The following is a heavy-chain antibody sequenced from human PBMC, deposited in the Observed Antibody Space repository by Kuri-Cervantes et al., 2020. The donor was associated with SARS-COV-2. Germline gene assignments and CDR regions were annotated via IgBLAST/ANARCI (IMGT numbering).Heavy chain of an antibody. Sequence: SVKVSCKASGYTFTSYAMHWVRQAPGQGLEWMGGIIPILGIANYAQKFQERVTITRDMSTSTAYVELSSLRSEDTAVYYCAAGPDYYGDPHRGDYWGQGTLVTVSS. CDR1: GYTFTSYA. CDR3: AAGPDYYGDPHRGDY. D-gene: IGHD4-17*01. CDR2: IIPILGIA. J-gene: IGHJ4*02. V-gene: IGHV1-69*10.